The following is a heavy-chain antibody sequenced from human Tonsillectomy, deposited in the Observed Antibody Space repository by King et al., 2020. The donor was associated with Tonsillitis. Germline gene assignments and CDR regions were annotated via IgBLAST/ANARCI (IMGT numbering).Heavy chain of an antibody. CDR2: INHSGST. J-gene: IGHJ6*03. CDR1: GGSFNGYY. Sequence: VQLQQWGAGLLKPSETLSLTCAVYGGSFNGYYWSWVRQPPGKGLEWIGEINHSGSTNSNPSLKSRVTISVDTSKNQFSLKLSSVTAADTAVYYCARGGPFFYYMDVWDKGTTVTVSS. CDR3: ARGGPFFYYMDV. D-gene: IGHD2/OR15-2a*01. V-gene: IGHV4-34*01.